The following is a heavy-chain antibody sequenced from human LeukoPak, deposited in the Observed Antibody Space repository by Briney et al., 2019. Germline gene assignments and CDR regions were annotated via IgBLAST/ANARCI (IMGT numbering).Heavy chain of an antibody. CDR1: GFTFSSYA. D-gene: IGHD1-1*01. V-gene: IGHV3-30-3*01. Sequence: PGASLRLSCAASGFTFSSYAMHWVRQAPGKGLEWVAVISYDGSNKYYADSVKGRFTISRDNSKNTLYLQMNSLRAEDTAVYYCARELLPWKDDYYYYYGMDVWGQGTTVTVSS. CDR2: ISYDGSNK. CDR3: ARELLPWKDDYYYYYGMDV. J-gene: IGHJ6*02.